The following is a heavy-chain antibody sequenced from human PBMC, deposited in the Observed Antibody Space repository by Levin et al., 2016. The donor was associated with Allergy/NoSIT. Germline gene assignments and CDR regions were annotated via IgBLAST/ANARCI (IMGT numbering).Heavy chain of an antibody. J-gene: IGHJ4*02. V-gene: IGHV3-23*01. D-gene: IGHD3-22*01. CDR1: GFTFSSYA. Sequence: GESLKISCAASGFTFSSYAMSWVRQAPGKGLEWVSAISGSGGSTYYADSVKGRFTISRDNSKNSLYLQMNSLRAEDTAVYYCARDIGSEDYYDSSGQFDYWGQGTLVTVSS. CDR3: ARDIGSEDYYDSSGQFDY. CDR2: ISGSGGST.